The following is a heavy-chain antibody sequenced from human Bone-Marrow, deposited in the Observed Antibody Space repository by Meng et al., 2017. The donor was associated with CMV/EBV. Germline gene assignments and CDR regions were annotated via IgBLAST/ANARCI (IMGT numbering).Heavy chain of an antibody. D-gene: IGHD2-2*01. J-gene: IGHJ6*02. V-gene: IGHV3-53*01. CDR3: ARDNIVVPAAPAYYYYGMDV. CDR1: GFTVSSNY. CDR2: IYSGGST. Sequence: GESLKISCAASGFTVSSNYMSWVRQAPGKGLEWVSVIYSGGSTYYADSVKGRFTISRDNSKNPLYLQMNSLRAEDTAVYYCARDNIVVPAAPAYYYYGMDVWGQGTTVAVSS.